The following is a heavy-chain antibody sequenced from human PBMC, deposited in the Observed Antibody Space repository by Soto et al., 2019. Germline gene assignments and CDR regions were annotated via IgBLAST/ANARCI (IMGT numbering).Heavy chain of an antibody. V-gene: IGHV4-59*13. CDR2: IYYSGST. CDR1: GGSISSYY. Sequence: SETLSLTCTVSGGSISSYYWSWIRQPPGKGLEWIGYIYYSGSTNYNPSLKSRVTISVDTSKNQFSLKLSFVTAADTAVYYCARVGYCSGGSCSNDAFDIWGQGTMVTVS. D-gene: IGHD2-15*01. J-gene: IGHJ3*02. CDR3: ARVGYCSGGSCSNDAFDI.